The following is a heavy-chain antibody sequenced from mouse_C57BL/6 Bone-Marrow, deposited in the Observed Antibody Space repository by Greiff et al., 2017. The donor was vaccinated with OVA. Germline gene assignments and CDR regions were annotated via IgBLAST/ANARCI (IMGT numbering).Heavy chain of an antibody. CDR1: GYTFTSYW. Sequence: QVQLQQPGAELVKPGASVKMSCKASGYTFTSYWITWVKQRPGQGLEWIGDIYPGSGSTNYNEKFKSKAKLTVDTSSSTAYMQLSSLTSEDSAVYYCARLGRQRYYFDYWGQGTTLTVSS. CDR3: ARLGRQRYYFDY. D-gene: IGHD4-1*01. CDR2: IYPGSGST. J-gene: IGHJ2*01. V-gene: IGHV1-55*01.